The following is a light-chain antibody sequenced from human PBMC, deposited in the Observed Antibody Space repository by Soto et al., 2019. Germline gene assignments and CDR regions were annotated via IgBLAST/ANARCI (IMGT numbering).Light chain of an antibody. Sequence: IGLTQSAGTLSLYPGERATLSCRASQSVSTSNLAWYQQRPGQAPRLLIYGASSRATGIPDRFSGSGSGTDFTLTISSLQSEDFAVYYCQQYGSSPRTFGQGTKVDIK. CDR2: GAS. J-gene: IGKJ1*01. V-gene: IGKV3-20*01. CDR1: QSVSTSN. CDR3: QQYGSSPRT.